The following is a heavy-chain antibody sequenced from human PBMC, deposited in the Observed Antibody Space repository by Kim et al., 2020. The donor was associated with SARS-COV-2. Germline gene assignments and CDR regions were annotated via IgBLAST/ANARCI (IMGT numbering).Heavy chain of an antibody. V-gene: IGHV5-51*01. D-gene: IGHD6-13*01. J-gene: IGHJ3*02. CDR3: ARRTIAAEVYAFDI. Sequence: PSFQGQVTISADKSISTAYLQWSSLKASDTAMYYCARRTIAAEVYAFDIWGQGTMVTVSS.